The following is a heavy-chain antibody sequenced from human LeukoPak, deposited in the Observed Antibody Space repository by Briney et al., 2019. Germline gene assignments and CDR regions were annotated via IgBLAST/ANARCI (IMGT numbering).Heavy chain of an antibody. Sequence: ASVKVSCKASGGTFSSYAISWVRQAPGQGLEWMGWISAYNGNTNYAQKLQGRVTMTTDTSTSTAYMELRSLRSDDTAVYYCARDPEYCSSTSCDYYYGMDVWGQGTTVTVSS. CDR1: GGTFSSYA. CDR2: ISAYNGNT. D-gene: IGHD2-2*01. J-gene: IGHJ6*02. CDR3: ARDPEYCSSTSCDYYYGMDV. V-gene: IGHV1-18*01.